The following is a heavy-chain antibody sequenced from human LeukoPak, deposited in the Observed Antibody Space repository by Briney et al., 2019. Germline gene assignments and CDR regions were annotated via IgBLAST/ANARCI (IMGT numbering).Heavy chain of an antibody. CDR2: ISGSGGST. Sequence: PGGPLRLSCAASGFTFSSYAMSWVRQAPGKGLEWVSAISGSGGSTYYADSVKGRFTISRDNSKNTLYLQMNSLRAEDTAVYYCAKVMTTVTTYYYYYMDVWGKGTTVTVSS. CDR1: GFTFSSYA. D-gene: IGHD4-11*01. J-gene: IGHJ6*03. V-gene: IGHV3-23*01. CDR3: AKVMTTVTTYYYYYMDV.